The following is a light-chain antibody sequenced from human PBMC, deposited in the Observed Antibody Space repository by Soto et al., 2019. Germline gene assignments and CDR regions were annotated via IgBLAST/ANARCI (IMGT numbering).Light chain of an antibody. CDR2: DAS. V-gene: IGKV3-11*01. CDR1: QSVSSH. J-gene: IGKJ4*01. CDR3: QQRGDWPLT. Sequence: EIVLTQSPATLSLSPGERATLSCRASQSVSSHLAWYQQKPGQGPRLLIYDASNRATGIPARFSGSGSGTDFTLTISSLEPEDFALYYCQQRGDWPLTFGGGTKVDIK.